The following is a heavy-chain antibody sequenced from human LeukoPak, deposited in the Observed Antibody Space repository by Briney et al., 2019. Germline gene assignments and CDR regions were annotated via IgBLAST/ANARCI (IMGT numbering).Heavy chain of an antibody. CDR1: GGSISSYY. V-gene: IGHV4-59*01. Sequence: SETLSLTCTVSGGSISSYYWSWIRQPPGKGLEWIGYIYYSGSTNYNPSLKSRVTISVDTSKNQFSLKLSSVTAADTAVYYCARESSGYDPMDNWFDPWGQGTLVTVSS. CDR3: ARESSGYDPMDNWFDP. D-gene: IGHD5-12*01. CDR2: IYYSGST. J-gene: IGHJ5*02.